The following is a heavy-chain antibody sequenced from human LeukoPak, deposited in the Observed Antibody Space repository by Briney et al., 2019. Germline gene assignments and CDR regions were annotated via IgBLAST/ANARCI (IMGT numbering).Heavy chain of an antibody. CDR3: ATGAPRRHYDFWSGYYIGSRYGMDV. CDR1: GGSIRSSYYY. CDR2: INHSGST. V-gene: IGHV4-39*07. Sequence: SETLSLTCTVSGGSIRSSYYYWGWIRQPPGKGLEWIGEINHSGSTNYNPSLKSRVTISVDTSKNQFSLKLSSVTAADTAVYYCATGAPRRHYDFWSGYYIGSRYGMDVWGQGTTVTVSS. J-gene: IGHJ6*02. D-gene: IGHD3-3*01.